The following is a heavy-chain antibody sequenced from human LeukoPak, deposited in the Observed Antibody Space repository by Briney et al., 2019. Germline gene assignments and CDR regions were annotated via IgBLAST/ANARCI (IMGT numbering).Heavy chain of an antibody. J-gene: IGHJ5*02. CDR3: ARGVGYCSGGSCYSARWFEP. CDR1: GYTFTSYD. CDR2: MNPNSGNT. Sequence: ASVKVSCKASGYTFTSYDINWVRQATGQGLEWTGWMNPNSGNTGYAQKFQGRVTMTRNTSISTAYMELSSLRSEDTAVYYCARGVGYCSGGSCYSARWFEPWGQGTLVTVSS. D-gene: IGHD2-15*01. V-gene: IGHV1-8*01.